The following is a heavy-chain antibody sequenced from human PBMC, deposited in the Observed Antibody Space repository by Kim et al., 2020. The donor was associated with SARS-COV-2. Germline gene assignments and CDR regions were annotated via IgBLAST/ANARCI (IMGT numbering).Heavy chain of an antibody. CDR1: GFSFRGSP. CDR2: IRAKDNNYDT. Sequence: GGSLRLSFAASGFSFRGSPMHWVRQASGKGLEWVGRIRAKDNNYDTEYAASVRGRITIFSDDSKITAHLHMHTLKTEDTAVYYCSCESGYGVLHYYMGV. V-gene: IGHV3-73*01. J-gene: IGHJ6*03. CDR3: SCESGYGVLHYYMGV. D-gene: IGHD2-8*01.